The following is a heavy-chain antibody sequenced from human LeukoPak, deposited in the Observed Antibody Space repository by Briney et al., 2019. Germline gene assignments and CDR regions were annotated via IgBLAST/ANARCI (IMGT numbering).Heavy chain of an antibody. D-gene: IGHD1-26*01. Sequence: PGGSLRLSCAASGFTFSSYAMSWVRQAPGKGLEWVSAVSGSGGSTYYADSVKGRFTISRDNSKNTLYLQMNSLRAEDMAVYYCAKSKTGGSYYGFDYWGQGTLVTVSS. CDR1: GFTFSSYA. CDR2: VSGSGGST. V-gene: IGHV3-23*01. J-gene: IGHJ4*02. CDR3: AKSKTGGSYYGFDY.